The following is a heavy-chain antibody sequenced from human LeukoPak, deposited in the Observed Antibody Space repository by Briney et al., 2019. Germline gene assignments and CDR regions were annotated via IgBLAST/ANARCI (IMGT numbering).Heavy chain of an antibody. Sequence: ASVKVSCKASGYTFTSYAMHWVRQAPGQRLEWMGWINAGNGNTRYSQKFQGRVTITRDTSASTAYMELSSLRSEDTAVYYCAREASGYDLGEFDYWGQGTLVTVSS. CDR1: GYTFTSYA. V-gene: IGHV1-3*01. CDR2: INAGNGNT. J-gene: IGHJ4*02. CDR3: AREASGYDLGEFDY. D-gene: IGHD5-12*01.